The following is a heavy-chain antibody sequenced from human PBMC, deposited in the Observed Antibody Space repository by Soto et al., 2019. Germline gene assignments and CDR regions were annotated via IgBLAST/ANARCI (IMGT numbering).Heavy chain of an antibody. D-gene: IGHD3-10*01. J-gene: IGHJ4*02. CDR1: GYSISSGNW. V-gene: IGHV4-28*01. CDR2: IYYTGTT. Sequence: KASETLSLTCAVSGYSISSGNWWGWIRQPPGEGLEWIGYIYYTGTTYYNPSLKSRVTMSVDTSKNQFSLRLSSVTAVDTALYYCTITRGDPQLHGLDYWAQGTLVTVSS. CDR3: TITRGDPQLHGLDY.